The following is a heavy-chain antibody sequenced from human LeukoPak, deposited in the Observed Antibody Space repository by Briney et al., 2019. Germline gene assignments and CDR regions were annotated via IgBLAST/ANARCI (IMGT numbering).Heavy chain of an antibody. D-gene: IGHD3-16*02. CDR3: ARDTVNGPFVISLDL. CDR1: GFSLRSSE. J-gene: IGHJ5*02. V-gene: IGHV3-48*03. Sequence: GGSLRLSCAASGFSLRSSEMNWVRQAPGKGPEWVAHINSADNVQYYTESVRGRSTMSRDNAKDLLYLQMNSLRDEDTAVYYCARDTVNGPFVISLDLWGQGVLVTVSS. CDR2: INSADNVQ.